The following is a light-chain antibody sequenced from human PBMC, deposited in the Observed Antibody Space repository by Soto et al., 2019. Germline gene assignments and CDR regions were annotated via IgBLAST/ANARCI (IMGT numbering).Light chain of an antibody. J-gene: IGKJ5*01. V-gene: IGKV3-20*01. Sequence: EIVLTQSPGTQSLSPGETATLSCRASQSVGSNNLAWYHQKPGQTPRLLIYDASSRATGIPYRFSGSGSGTDFTLTISRLEPEDFAVYYCQQYANSFTFGQGTLL. CDR2: DAS. CDR1: QSVGSNN. CDR3: QQYANSFT.